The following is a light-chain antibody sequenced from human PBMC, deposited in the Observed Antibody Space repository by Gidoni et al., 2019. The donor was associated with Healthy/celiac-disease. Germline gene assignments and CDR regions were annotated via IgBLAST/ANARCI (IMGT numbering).Light chain of an antibody. CDR3: QQLNSYPPYT. J-gene: IGKJ2*01. CDR2: AAS. V-gene: IGKV1-9*01. Sequence: IQLTQSPSSLSASVGDRVTSTRRASQDISSYLAQYQQKPGKAPKLLIDAASTLQSGVPSRISGSRSGTDFTLTISSLQPEDFATYYCQQLNSYPPYTFGQGTKLEIK. CDR1: QDISSY.